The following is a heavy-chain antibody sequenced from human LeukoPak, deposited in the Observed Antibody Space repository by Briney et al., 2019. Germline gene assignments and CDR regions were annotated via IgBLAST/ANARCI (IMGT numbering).Heavy chain of an antibody. J-gene: IGHJ4*02. CDR1: GFTLSSYE. V-gene: IGHV3-33*08. CDR3: ARDRSTSHFDY. Sequence: PRGSLRPSGAASGFTLSSYEMNWVRQAPGKGLEWVAMIWYDGSNTYYADSVKGRFTISRDNSKNTLFLQMDSLRAEDTAVYYCARDRSTSHFDYWGQGTLVTVSS. D-gene: IGHD5/OR15-5a*01. CDR2: IWYDGSNT.